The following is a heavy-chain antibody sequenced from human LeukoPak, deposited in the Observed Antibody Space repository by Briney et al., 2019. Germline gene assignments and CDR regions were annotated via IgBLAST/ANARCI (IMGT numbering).Heavy chain of an antibody. CDR3: AKGESHPKYYFDY. D-gene: IGHD3-10*01. J-gene: IGHJ4*02. V-gene: IGHV3-23*01. CDR1: GFTFSTYA. CDR2: ISGSDGST. Sequence: GGSLRLSCAASGFTFSTYAMRWVRQAPGKGLEWVSSISGSDGSTYYADSVKGRFTISRNNSKNTLYLQMNSLRAEDTAVYYCAKGESHPKYYFDYWGQGTLVTVSS.